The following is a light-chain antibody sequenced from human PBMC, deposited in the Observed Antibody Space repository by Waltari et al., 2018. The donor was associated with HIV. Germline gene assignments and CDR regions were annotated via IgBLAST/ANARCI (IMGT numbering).Light chain of an antibody. CDR2: DAS. CDR3: QQYKSFPIT. CDR1: QAISTS. Sequence: AILLTQSPSSLSASLGDRVTLTCRASQAISTSLAWYQQKTGSPPKLLISDASSLDRGVPSRFSGSGSETHVTLTINGLRAEDFATYYCQQYKSFPITFGQGTRLEIK. V-gene: IGKV1-13*02. J-gene: IGKJ5*01.